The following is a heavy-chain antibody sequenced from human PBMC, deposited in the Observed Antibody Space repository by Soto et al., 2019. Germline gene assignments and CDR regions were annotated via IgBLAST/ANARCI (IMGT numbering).Heavy chain of an antibody. CDR3: ARDGLYGDYGHS. Sequence: QVQLVQSGAEVKKPGASVKVSCKASGYTFTSYYMHWVRQAPGQGLEWMGIINPSGGSTSNAKKFQGRGTMTRETSTSTVYMELSSRRAEDTAVYYCARDGLYGDYGHSWGQGTLVTVSS. CDR1: GYTFTSYY. D-gene: IGHD4-17*01. V-gene: IGHV1-46*01. J-gene: IGHJ4*02. CDR2: INPSGGST.